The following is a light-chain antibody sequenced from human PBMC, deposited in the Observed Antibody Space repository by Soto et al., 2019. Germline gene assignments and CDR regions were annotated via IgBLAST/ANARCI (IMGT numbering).Light chain of an antibody. V-gene: IGLV1-40*01. J-gene: IGLJ3*02. CDR3: QSYDSSLSGGV. CDR2: GNS. Sequence: QSVLTQPPSVSGAPGQRVPISCTGSSSNIGAGYDVHWYQQLPGTPPKLLIYGNSNRPSGVPDRFSGSKSGTSASLAITGLQAEDEADYYCQSYDSSLSGGVFGGGTKVTVL. CDR1: SSNIGAGYD.